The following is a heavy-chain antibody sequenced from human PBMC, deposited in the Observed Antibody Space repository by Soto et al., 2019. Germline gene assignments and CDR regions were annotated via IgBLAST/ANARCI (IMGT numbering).Heavy chain of an antibody. V-gene: IGHV1-69*01. D-gene: IGHD4-17*01. CDR3: AGDYGVYDWYGMDV. CDR2: ISPIFGST. CDR1: GATFRSYA. Sequence: VQLVQSGAEVKKPGSSVKVSCRSSGATFRSYAFTCVRQAPGQGLEWMGGISPIFGSTIYARQFQGRVTITADDSASTAYMELNSLSSEDTAVYYCAGDYGVYDWYGMDVWGQGTTVTVSS. J-gene: IGHJ6*02.